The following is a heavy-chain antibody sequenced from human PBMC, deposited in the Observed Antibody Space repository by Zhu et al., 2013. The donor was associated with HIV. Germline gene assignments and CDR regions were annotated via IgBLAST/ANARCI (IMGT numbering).Heavy chain of an antibody. CDR1: GGSISSSSYY. V-gene: IGHV4-39*07. J-gene: IGHJ4*02. CDR2: IYYSGST. Sequence: QVQLQESGPGLVKPSETLSLTCTVSGGSISSSSYYWGWIRQPPGKGLEWIGSIYYSGSTYYNPSLKSRVTISVDTSKNQFSLKLSSVTAADTAVYYCARVPTSSSMFDYWGQGTLVTVSS. CDR3: ARVPTSSSMFDY. D-gene: IGHD6-13*01.